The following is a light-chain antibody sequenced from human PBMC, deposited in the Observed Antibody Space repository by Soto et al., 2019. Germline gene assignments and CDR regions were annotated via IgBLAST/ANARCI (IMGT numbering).Light chain of an antibody. CDR2: GGS. J-gene: IGKJ1*01. Sequence: EIVLTQSPGTLSLSPGERATLSCRASQSVSDRFVAWFQHKRGQAPRLLVYGGSGRAPGIPDRFSGSGSGIDFTLTITRLASEDFALYYCQHYGTSSWTFGQGTKVDIK. CDR1: QSVSDRF. V-gene: IGKV3-20*01. CDR3: QHYGTSSWT.